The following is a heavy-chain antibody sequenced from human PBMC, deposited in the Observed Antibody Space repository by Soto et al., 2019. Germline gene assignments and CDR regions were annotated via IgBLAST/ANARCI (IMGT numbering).Heavy chain of an antibody. V-gene: IGHV4-34*01. Sequence: SETLSLTCAVYGGSFSGYYWSWIRQPPGKGLEWIGEINHSGSTNYNPYLKSRVTISVDTSKNKFSLKLSSLTAADTAVYYCARGRKHVVVTAERIVTEASSYYYYMDVWGKGTTVTVSS. CDR3: ARGRKHVVVTAERIVTEASSYYYYMDV. J-gene: IGHJ6*03. CDR2: INHSGST. CDR1: GGSFSGYY. D-gene: IGHD2-2*01.